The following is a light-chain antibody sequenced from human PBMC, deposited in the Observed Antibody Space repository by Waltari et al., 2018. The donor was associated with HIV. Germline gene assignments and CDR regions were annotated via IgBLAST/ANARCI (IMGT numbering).Light chain of an antibody. V-gene: IGLV2-8*01. J-gene: IGLJ3*02. CDR1: SSDVGGYNY. CDR2: EVS. CDR3: SSYAGSNNWV. Sequence: QSALTQPPSASGSPGQSVTIPCTGTSSDVGGYNYVSWYQQHPGKAPKLMIYEVSKRPAGGPDRFSGSKSGNTASLTVSVLQAEDEADYYCSSYAGSNNWVFGGGTKLTVL.